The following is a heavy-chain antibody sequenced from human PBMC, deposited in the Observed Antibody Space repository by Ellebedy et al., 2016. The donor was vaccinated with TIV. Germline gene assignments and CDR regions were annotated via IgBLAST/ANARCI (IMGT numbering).Heavy chain of an antibody. J-gene: IGHJ6*02. D-gene: IGHD1-1*01. V-gene: IGHV4-59*01. CDR1: GGSISSYY. Sequence: MPSETLSLTCTVSGGSISSYYWSWIRQPPGKGLEWIGYINYSGSTNYNPSLKSRVTISVDTSKNQFSLKLSSVTAADTAVYYCARIFWNGDYYYGVDVWGQGTTVTVSS. CDR2: INYSGST. CDR3: ARIFWNGDYYYGVDV.